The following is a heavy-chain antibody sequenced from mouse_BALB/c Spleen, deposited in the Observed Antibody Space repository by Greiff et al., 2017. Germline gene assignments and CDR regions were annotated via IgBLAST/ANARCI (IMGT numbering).Heavy chain of an antibody. J-gene: IGHJ3*01. Sequence: QVQLQQPGAELVKPGASVKMSCKASGYTFTSYNMHWVKQTPGQGLEWIGAIYPGNGDTSYNQKFKGKATLTADKSSSTAYMQLSSLTSEDSAVYYCARSGYYGSSFAWFAYWGQGTLVTVSA. CDR2: IYPGNGDT. CDR3: ARSGYYGSSFAWFAY. D-gene: IGHD1-1*01. CDR1: GYTFTSYN. V-gene: IGHV1-12*01.